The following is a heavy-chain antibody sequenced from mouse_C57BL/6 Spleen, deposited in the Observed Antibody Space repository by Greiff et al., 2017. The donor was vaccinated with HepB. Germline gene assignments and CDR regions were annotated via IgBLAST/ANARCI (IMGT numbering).Heavy chain of an antibody. CDR2: ISSGGDYI. V-gene: IGHV5-9-1*02. J-gene: IGHJ3*01. CDR3: TREDYGYDGFAY. Sequence: EVQLQQSGAGLVKPGGSLKLSCAASGFTFSSFAMSWVRQTPEKRLEWVAYISSGGDYIYYADTVKGRFTISRDNARNTLYLQMSSLKSEDTAMYCCTREDYGYDGFAYWGQGTLVTVSA. CDR1: GFTFSSFA. D-gene: IGHD2-2*01.